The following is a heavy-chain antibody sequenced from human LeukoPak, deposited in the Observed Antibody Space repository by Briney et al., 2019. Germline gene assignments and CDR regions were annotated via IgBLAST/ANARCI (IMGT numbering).Heavy chain of an antibody. D-gene: IGHD2-2*01. CDR3: ARDIVVVPAAMLYYYYYGMDV. J-gene: IGHJ6*02. V-gene: IGHV1-2*02. CDR2: INPNSGGT. Sequence: ASVKVSCKASGYTFTGYYMHWVRQAPGQGLEWMGWINPNSGGTNYAQKFQGRVTMTRVTSISTAYMELSRLRSDDTAVYYCARDIVVVPAAMLYYYYYGMDVWGQGTTVTVSS. CDR1: GYTFTGYY.